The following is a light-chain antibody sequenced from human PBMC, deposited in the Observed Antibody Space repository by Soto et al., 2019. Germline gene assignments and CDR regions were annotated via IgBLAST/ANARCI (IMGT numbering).Light chain of an antibody. CDR2: DAS. Sequence: ETVLTQSPGTLSLSPGETATLSCRASQRVSANYLAWYQHKPGQAPRLLIYDASRRATGTPDRFSGSGSGTDFTLTISSLEPEDFAVYYCQHRMNWPLTFGQGTRLEIK. CDR3: QHRMNWPLT. J-gene: IGKJ5*01. CDR1: QRVSANY. V-gene: IGKV3D-20*02.